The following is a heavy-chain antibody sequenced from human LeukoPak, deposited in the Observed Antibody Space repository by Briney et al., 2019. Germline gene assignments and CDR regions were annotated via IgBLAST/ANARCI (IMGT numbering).Heavy chain of an antibody. J-gene: IGHJ4*02. D-gene: IGHD6-19*01. V-gene: IGHV3-11*03. CDR3: ARRSVAGTWDFDY. Sequence: GGSLRLSCAASGFTFSDFYMSWVHQAPGKGLEWLSYISSSSSNANYADSVKGRFTISRDNAKNSLYLQLNSLRAEDTAVYYCARRSVAGTWDFDYWGQGTLVTVSS. CDR2: ISSSSSNA. CDR1: GFTFSDFY.